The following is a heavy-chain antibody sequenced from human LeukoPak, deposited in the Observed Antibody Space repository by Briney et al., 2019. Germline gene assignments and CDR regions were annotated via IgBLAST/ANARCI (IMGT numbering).Heavy chain of an antibody. CDR2: ISNRGIII. CDR1: GFNFSATY. D-gene: IGHD2-2*02. J-gene: IGHJ3*02. CDR3: VRAVPAAILGAFDI. V-gene: IGHV3-11*04. Sequence: GGSLRLSCAASGFNFSATYMTWIRQAPGKGLEWVSYISNRGIIINYADSVKGRFTISRDNAKNSLYLQMNSLRAEDTAVYYCVRAVPAAILGAFDIWGQGTMVTVSS.